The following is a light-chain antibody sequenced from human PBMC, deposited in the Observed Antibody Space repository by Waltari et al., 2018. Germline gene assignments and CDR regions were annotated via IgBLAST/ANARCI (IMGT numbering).Light chain of an antibody. Sequence: SYELTQPPSVSVSPGQTARNPCSGDALPKKNAYWYQQKSGQAPVLVIYEDSKRPSGIPERFSGSSSGTMAALTISGAQVEDEADYYCYSTDSNNNYEVFGGGTKLTVL. CDR1: ALPKKN. J-gene: IGLJ2*01. CDR3: YSTDSNNNYEV. V-gene: IGLV3-10*01. CDR2: EDS.